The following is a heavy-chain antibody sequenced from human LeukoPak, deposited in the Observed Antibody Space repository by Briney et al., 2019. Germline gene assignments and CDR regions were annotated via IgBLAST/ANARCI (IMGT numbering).Heavy chain of an antibody. CDR2: ISSSSSYI. V-gene: IGHV3-21*01. J-gene: IGHJ4*02. CDR1: GFTSGVYA. CDR3: ARHFTTVTNPVDY. Sequence: PGGSLRLSCVASGFTSGVYAMSWVRQAPGKGLEWVSSISSSSSYIYYADSVKGRFTISRDNAKNSLYLQMNSLRAEDTAVYYCARHFTTVTNPVDYWGQGTLVTVSS. D-gene: IGHD4-17*01.